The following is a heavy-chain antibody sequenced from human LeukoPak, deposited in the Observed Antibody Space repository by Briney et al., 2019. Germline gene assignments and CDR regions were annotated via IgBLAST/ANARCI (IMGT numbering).Heavy chain of an antibody. CDR2: IYYSRST. J-gene: IGHJ6*02. D-gene: IGHD6-13*01. V-gene: IGHV4-59*01. Sequence: SETLSLTCTVSGGSISSYYWSWIRQPPGKGLEWIGYIYYSRSTNYNPSLKSRVTISVDTSKNQFSLKLSSVTAADTAVYYCARVKAARPTRMDVWGQGTTVTVSS. CDR1: GGSISSYY. CDR3: ARVKAARPTRMDV.